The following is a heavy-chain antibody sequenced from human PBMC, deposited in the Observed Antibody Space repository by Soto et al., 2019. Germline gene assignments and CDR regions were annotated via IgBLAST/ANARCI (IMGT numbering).Heavy chain of an antibody. V-gene: IGHV3-9*01. CDR1: GVTFDDYA. CDR2: IRWNSGSI. D-gene: IGHD3-22*01. J-gene: IGHJ6*02. CDR3: PKVINPEYSYDSSGPCMDV. Sequence: QPGGSLRLSCAASGVTFDDYAMHWVRQAPGKGMEWGSGIRWNSGSIGYADSVKGRFTISRDNAKNSLYLQMNSLRAQDTALYYCPKVINPEYSYDSSGPCMDVSAPATTVIVSS.